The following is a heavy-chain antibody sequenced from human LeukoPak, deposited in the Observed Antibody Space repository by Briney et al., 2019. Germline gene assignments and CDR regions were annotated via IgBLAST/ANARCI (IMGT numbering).Heavy chain of an antibody. D-gene: IGHD3-10*01. CDR2: IWYDGSNK. V-gene: IGHV3-33*06. CDR3: AKVAGIGGRYFDY. Sequence: GGSLRLSCAASGFTFSSYGMHWVRQAPGKGLEWVAVIWYDGSNKYYADSVKGRFTISRDNSKNTLYLQMNSLRAEDTAVYYCAKVAGIGGRYFDYWGQGTLVTVSS. CDR1: GFTFSSYG. J-gene: IGHJ4*02.